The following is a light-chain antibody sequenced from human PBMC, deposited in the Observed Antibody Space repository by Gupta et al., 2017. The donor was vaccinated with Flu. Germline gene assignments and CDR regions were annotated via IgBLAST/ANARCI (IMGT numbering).Light chain of an antibody. CDR1: NIGSKS. CDR3: QVWDSSSDHVA. V-gene: IGLV3-21*02. CDR2: DDS. J-gene: IGLJ2*01. Sequence: SYVLPPPPSVSVAPGQTARITCGGRNIGSKSVHWYQQKPGQAPVLVVNDDSDRPSGIPERFSGSNSGNTATLTISRVEAGDEADYYCQVWDSSSDHVAFGGGTKLTVL.